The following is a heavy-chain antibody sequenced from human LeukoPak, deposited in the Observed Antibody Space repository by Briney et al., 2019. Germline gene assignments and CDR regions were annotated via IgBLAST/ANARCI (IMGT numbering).Heavy chain of an antibody. CDR2: IYHSGST. J-gene: IGHJ4*02. Sequence: SETLSLTCTVSGYSISGGYYWGWIRQPPVKGLEWIGSIYHSGSTYYNPSLKSRVTLSVDTSKNQFSLRLSSVTAADTAVYYCARFGRGGTNSSPFDYWSQGTLVTVSS. CDR3: ARFGRGGTNSSPFDY. V-gene: IGHV4-38-2*02. D-gene: IGHD6-13*01. CDR1: GYSISGGYY.